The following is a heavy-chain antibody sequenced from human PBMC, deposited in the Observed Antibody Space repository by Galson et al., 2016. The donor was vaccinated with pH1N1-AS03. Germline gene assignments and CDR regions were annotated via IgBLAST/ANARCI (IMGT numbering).Heavy chain of an antibody. J-gene: IGHJ1*01. V-gene: IGHV3-23*01. D-gene: IGHD5-24*01. CDR3: VKGDNWHSPSMTFHY. CDR2: ISGSGVTT. CDR1: GFTFNNFA. Sequence: SLRLSCAASGFTFNNFAMAWVRQCPGKGLEWVSGISGSGVTTYYADSVKGRFTLSRDNFKSTLHLQMSSLTVADTAIYFCVKGDNWHSPSMTFHYWGQGTLVTVSS.